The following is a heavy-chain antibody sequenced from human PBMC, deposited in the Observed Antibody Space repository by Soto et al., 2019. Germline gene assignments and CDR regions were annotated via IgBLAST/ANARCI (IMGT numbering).Heavy chain of an antibody. J-gene: IGHJ6*02. CDR3: ARRRHCSGNSCSYYYGLDV. D-gene: IGHD2-15*01. V-gene: IGHV1-69*11. CDR1: GGTFTTYA. CDR2: IIPMLGTS. Sequence: QVQLVQSGAEVKNPGSSVKVSCKAPGGTFTTYAITWVRQAPGQGLEWMGGIIPMLGTSTYAQKFQGRVTIIADESTSTAYMELTSLRSEDTAVYFCARRRHCSGNSCSYYYGLDVWGQGTTVTVSS.